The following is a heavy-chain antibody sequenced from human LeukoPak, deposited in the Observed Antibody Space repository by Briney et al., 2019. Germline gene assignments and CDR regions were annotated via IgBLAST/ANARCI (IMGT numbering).Heavy chain of an antibody. CDR1: GGTFNSYA. J-gene: IGHJ4*02. CDR2: IIPMFNTA. Sequence: SVKVSCKASGGTFNSYAVSWVRQAPGQGLEWMGGIIPMFNTANYAQKFQGRVTITTEESTSTVYMELSSLGSEDTAMYYCARVFARGGEISGSYYYYWGQGTLVTVSS. V-gene: IGHV1-69*05. CDR3: ARVFARGGEISGSYYYY. D-gene: IGHD1-26*01.